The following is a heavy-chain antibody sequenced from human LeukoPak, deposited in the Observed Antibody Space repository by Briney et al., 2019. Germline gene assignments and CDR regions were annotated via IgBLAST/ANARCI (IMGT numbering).Heavy chain of an antibody. J-gene: IGHJ4*02. CDR2: ISRSGRTI. Sequence: GGSLRLSCAASGFTFRSYEMNWVRQAPGKGLEWISYISRSGRTIYYADSVKGRFTISRENAKNPLYLQMNSLRAEDTALYYCARDLGAGGSLDYWAQGPLVTVPS. CDR1: GFTFRSYE. D-gene: IGHD3-16*01. CDR3: ARDLGAGGSLDY. V-gene: IGHV3-48*03.